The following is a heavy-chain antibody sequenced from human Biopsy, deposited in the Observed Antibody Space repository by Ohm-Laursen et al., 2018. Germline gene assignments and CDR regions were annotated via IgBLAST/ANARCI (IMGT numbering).Heavy chain of an antibody. Sequence: SETLSLTCTVSSVSISSYYWSWIRPPPGKGLQWIGYVYYTGSTDYNPSLQSRVTISVDTSKNHFSLRLRSVTPADTAIYYCARDRGYYSDRTVPGYFDLWGRGTRVTVSS. D-gene: IGHD3-22*01. V-gene: IGHV4-59*01. CDR2: VYYTGST. J-gene: IGHJ2*01. CDR1: SVSISSYY. CDR3: ARDRGYYSDRTVPGYFDL.